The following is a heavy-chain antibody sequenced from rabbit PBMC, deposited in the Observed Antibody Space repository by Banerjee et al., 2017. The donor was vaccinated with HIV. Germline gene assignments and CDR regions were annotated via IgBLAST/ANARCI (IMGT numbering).Heavy chain of an antibody. V-gene: IGHV1S40*01. Sequence: QSLEESGGDLVKPGASLTLTCTASGFSLSSSYWMCWVRQAPGKGLELIACIVTGSTGITYYASWAKGRFTISKTSSTTVTLQMTSLTAADTATYFCARRHAGFGGLGLGDLWGPGTLVTVS. CDR2: IVTGSTGIT. CDR1: GFSLSSSYW. D-gene: IGHD4-2*01. CDR3: ARRHAGFGGLGLGDL. J-gene: IGHJ4*01.